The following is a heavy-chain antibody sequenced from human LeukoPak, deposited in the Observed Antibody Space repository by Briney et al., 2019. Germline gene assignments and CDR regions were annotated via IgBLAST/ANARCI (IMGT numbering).Heavy chain of an antibody. CDR3: ARGTTVPTDY. V-gene: IGHV4-39*02. Sequence: PSETLSLTCTVSGGSISSNYYWGWIRQPPGKGLEWIGSIYYSGNTYYNPSLKSRVTILVGTSKNHFSLKVSSVTAADTAVYYCARGTTVPTDYWGQGTLVTVSS. D-gene: IGHD4-11*01. J-gene: IGHJ4*02. CDR1: GGSISSNYY. CDR2: IYYSGNT.